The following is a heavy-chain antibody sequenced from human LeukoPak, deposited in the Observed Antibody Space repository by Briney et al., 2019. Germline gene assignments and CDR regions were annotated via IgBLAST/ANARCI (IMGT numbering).Heavy chain of an antibody. D-gene: IGHD1-26*01. V-gene: IGHV4-4*07. CDR3: AAGGSGSYGEDYFDY. CDR2: IYTSGST. J-gene: IGHJ4*02. Sequence: SETLSLTCTVSGGSISSYYWSWIRQPAGKGLEWIGRIYTSGSTNYNPSLKSRVTISVDTSKNQFSLKLSSVTAADTAVYYCAAGGSGSYGEDYFDYWGQGTPVTVSS. CDR1: GGSISSYY.